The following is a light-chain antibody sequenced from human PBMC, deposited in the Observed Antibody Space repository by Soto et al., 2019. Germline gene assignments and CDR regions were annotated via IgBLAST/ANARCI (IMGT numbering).Light chain of an antibody. Sequence: DIQMTQSPSTLSASVGDRVTITCRASQSIKSWLAWYQQKPGTAPKLLIYDAPTLESGVPSRFSGSGSGTEFTLTISSLQPDDFATFYCQQYDDYPLTFGGGTKVDIK. J-gene: IGKJ4*01. CDR1: QSIKSW. CDR3: QQYDDYPLT. V-gene: IGKV1-5*01. CDR2: DAP.